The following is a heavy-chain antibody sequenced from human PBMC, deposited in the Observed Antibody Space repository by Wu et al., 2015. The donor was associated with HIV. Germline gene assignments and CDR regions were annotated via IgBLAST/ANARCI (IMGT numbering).Heavy chain of an antibody. CDR1: GGTFSSYA. CDR3: ARDAFHYDSSGYYCGAFDI. Sequence: QVQLVQSGAEVKKPGSSVKVSCKASGGTFSSYAISWVRQAPGQGLEWMGRIIPIFGTANYAQKFQGRVTITADESTSTAYMELSSLRSEDTAVYYCARDAFHYDSSGYYCGAFDIWGQGTMVTSLQ. D-gene: IGHD3-22*01. V-gene: IGHV1-69*13. J-gene: IGHJ3*02. CDR2: IIPIFGTA.